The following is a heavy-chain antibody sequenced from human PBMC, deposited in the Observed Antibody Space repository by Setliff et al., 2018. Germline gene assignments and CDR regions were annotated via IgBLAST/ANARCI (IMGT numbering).Heavy chain of an antibody. D-gene: IGHD2-21*01. CDR1: GGSISSGSYY. Sequence: SETLSLTCSVSGGSISSGSYYWSWIRQPAGKGLEWIGRIYTSGSTNYNPSLKSRVTISVDTSKNQFSLKLSSVTAADTAVYYCARTLLLSPYYFDYWGQGTLVTVSS. J-gene: IGHJ4*02. CDR2: IYTSGST. CDR3: ARTLLLSPYYFDY. V-gene: IGHV4-61*02.